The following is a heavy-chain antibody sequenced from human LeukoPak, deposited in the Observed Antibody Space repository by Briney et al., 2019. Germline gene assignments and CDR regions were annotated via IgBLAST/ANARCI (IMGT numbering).Heavy chain of an antibody. CDR1: GFTFSSCA. J-gene: IGHJ6*04. D-gene: IGHD5-12*01. V-gene: IGHV3-23*01. CDR3: ASGRRATITDYYYYYGMDV. Sequence: GGSLRLSCAAYGFTFSSCAMSWVRQAPGKGLQWVSAISGSGGSIYYADSVKGRFTISRDNSKNTLYLQMNSLRAEDTAVYYCASGRRATITDYYYYYGMDVWGKGTTVAVSS. CDR2: ISGSGGSI.